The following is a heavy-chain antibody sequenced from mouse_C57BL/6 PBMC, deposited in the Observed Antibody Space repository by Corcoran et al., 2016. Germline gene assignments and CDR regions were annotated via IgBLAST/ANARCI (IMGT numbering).Heavy chain of an antibody. D-gene: IGHD2-4*01. Sequence: EVQLQQSGPELVKPGASVKISCKASGYTFTDYYMNWVKQSHGRSLEWIGDINPNNGVTSYNQKFKGKATLTADKSSSTAYMQLSSLTSEDSAVYFCARQNYDYVWFAYWGQGTLVTVSA. CDR1: GYTFTDYY. CDR3: ARQNYDYVWFAY. CDR2: INPNNGVT. V-gene: IGHV1-26*01. J-gene: IGHJ3*01.